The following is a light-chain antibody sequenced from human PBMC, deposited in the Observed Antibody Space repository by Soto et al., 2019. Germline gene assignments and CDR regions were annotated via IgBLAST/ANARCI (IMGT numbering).Light chain of an antibody. CDR3: QQRSNWLT. Sequence: EIFLTQSPATLSLSQWEIATLSCRASQSVSSYLAWYQQKPGQAPRLLIYDASNRATGIPARFSGSGSGTDFTLTISSLEPEDFAVYYCQQRSNWLTFGGGTKVDI. V-gene: IGKV3-11*01. CDR2: DAS. CDR1: QSVSSY. J-gene: IGKJ4*01.